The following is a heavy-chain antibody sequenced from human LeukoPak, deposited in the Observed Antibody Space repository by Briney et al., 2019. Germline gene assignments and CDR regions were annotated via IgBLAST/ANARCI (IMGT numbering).Heavy chain of an antibody. CDR3: ARAPPKYSSGWYWV. D-gene: IGHD6-19*01. CDR2: IYSGGST. Sequence: PGGSLRLSCAASGFTVSSNYMSWVRQAPGKGLEWVSVIYSGGSTYYADSVKGRFTISRDNSKNTLYLRMNSLRAEDTAVYYCARAPPKYSSGWYWVWGQGTLVTVSS. V-gene: IGHV3-53*01. CDR1: GFTVSSNY. J-gene: IGHJ4*02.